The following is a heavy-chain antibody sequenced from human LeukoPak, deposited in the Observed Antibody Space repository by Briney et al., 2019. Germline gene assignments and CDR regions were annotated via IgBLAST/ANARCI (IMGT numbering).Heavy chain of an antibody. J-gene: IGHJ4*02. CDR2: IRYDGSNK. CDR3: AKDKDPNSYGTDY. Sequence: GSLRLSCAASGFTFSSYGMHWVRQAPGKGPEWVAFIRYDGSNKFYADSMKGRFTISRDNSKNTLYLQMNSLRAEDTAVYYCAKDKDPNSYGTDYWGQGTLVTVSS. V-gene: IGHV3-30*02. CDR1: GFTFSSYG. D-gene: IGHD5-18*01.